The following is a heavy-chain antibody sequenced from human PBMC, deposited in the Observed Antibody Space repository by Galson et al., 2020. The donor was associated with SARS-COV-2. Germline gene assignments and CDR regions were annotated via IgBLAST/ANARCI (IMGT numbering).Heavy chain of an antibody. V-gene: IGHV3-33*01. D-gene: IGHD3-10*01. Sequence: GGSLRLSCAASGFTFSSYGMHWVRQAPGKGLEWVAVIWYDGSNKYYADSVKGRFTISRDNSKNTLYLQMNSLRAEDTAVYYCSRSNRNVLLWFGDDAFDIWGQGTMVTVSS. CDR1: GFTFSSYG. J-gene: IGHJ3*02. CDR3: SRSNRNVLLWFGDDAFDI. CDR2: IWYDGSNK.